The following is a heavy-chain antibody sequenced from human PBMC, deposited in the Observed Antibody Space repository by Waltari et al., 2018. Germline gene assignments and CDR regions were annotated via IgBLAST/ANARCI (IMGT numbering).Heavy chain of an antibody. Sequence: QVQLQESGPGLVKPSETLSLTCTVSGGSISSYYWSWIRQPDGKGLEWIGRIYTSGSTNYNPSLKSRVTISVDKSKNQFSLKLSSVTAADTAVYYCARDRFLEWSDEVLPFDYWGQGTLVTVSS. D-gene: IGHD3-3*01. CDR2: IYTSGST. CDR1: GGSISSYY. V-gene: IGHV4-4*07. CDR3: ARDRFLEWSDEVLPFDY. J-gene: IGHJ4*02.